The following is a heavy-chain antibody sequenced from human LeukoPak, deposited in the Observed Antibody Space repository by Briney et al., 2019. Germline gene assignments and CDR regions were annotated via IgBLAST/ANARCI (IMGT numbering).Heavy chain of an antibody. J-gene: IGHJ4*02. CDR2: IYYVGST. D-gene: IGHD5-24*01. CDR1: GGSISSSGYY. V-gene: IGHV4-39*07. Sequence: SETLSLTCTVSGGSISSSGYYWGWIRQPPGTGLEWIGNIYYVGSTYYNPSLNSRVTISVDTSKNQFSLELSSVTAADTAVYYCARGRRDGYNPIFDCWGQGTLVTVSS. CDR3: ARGRRDGYNPIFDC.